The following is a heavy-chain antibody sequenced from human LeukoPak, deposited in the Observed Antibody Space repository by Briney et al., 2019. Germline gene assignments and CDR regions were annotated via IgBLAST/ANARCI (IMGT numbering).Heavy chain of an antibody. CDR3: AKDMYSSSSSHFDY. V-gene: IGHV3-43*02. J-gene: IGHJ4*02. CDR2: ISGDGDYT. CDR1: GFTFDDYA. D-gene: IGHD6-6*01. Sequence: GGSLRLSRAASGFTFDDYAMHWVRQVPGKGLEWVSLISGDGDYTYYADSVKGRFTISRDNSKYSLCLQMNSLRTEDTALYYCAKDMYSSSSSHFDYWGQGTLVTVSS.